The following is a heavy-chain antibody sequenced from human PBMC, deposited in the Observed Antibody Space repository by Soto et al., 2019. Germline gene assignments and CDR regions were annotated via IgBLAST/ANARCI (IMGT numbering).Heavy chain of an antibody. CDR2: ASPDGSST. CDR1: GFTFSNFW. CDR3: ASHGSGDYFWFDP. Sequence: VGSLRLSCAASGFTFSNFWVHWVRQAPGKGLVWVSRASPDGSSTSYADSVKGRFTISRDNAKNMLYMEMNSLRAEDTAVYYCASHGSGDYFWFDPWGQGTLVTVSS. D-gene: IGHD4-17*01. J-gene: IGHJ5*02. V-gene: IGHV3-74*01.